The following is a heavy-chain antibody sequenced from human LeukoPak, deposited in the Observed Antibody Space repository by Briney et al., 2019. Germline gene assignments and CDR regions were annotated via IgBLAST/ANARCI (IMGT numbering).Heavy chain of an antibody. Sequence: PGGSLRPSCAASGFTFSSYGMHWVRQAPGKGLEWVAVISYDGSNKYYADSVKGRFTISRDNSKNTLYLQMNSLRAEDTAVYYCAKGTSVRFGELLYFDYWGQGTLVTVSS. CDR1: GFTFSSYG. CDR3: AKGTSVRFGELLYFDY. D-gene: IGHD3-10*01. CDR2: ISYDGSNK. V-gene: IGHV3-30*18. J-gene: IGHJ4*02.